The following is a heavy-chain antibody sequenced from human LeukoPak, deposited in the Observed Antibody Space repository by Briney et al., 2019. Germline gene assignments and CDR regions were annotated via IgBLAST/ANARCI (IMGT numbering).Heavy chain of an antibody. J-gene: IGHJ4*02. CDR2: ISSSGSTI. CDR1: GFTFSDYY. D-gene: IGHD3-3*01. CDR3: ARDTLKYYDFWSGYSNFDY. V-gene: IGHV3-11*04. Sequence: GGSLRLSCAASGFTFSDYYMGWIRQAPGKGLEWVSDISSSGSTIYYADSVKGRFTISRDNAKNSLYLQMNSLRAEDTAVYYCARDTLKYYDFWSGYSNFDYWGQGTLVTVSS.